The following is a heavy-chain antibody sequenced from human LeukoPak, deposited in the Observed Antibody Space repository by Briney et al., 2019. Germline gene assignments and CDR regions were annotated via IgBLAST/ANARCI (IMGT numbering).Heavy chain of an antibody. J-gene: IGHJ6*02. Sequence: GESLKISCKGSGFSFNMYWIGWVRQMPGKGLEWMGIIYPGDSDTRYSPSFQGQVTISVDKSISTAYLQWTSLKSSDSAMYYWARRGYYYYGMDVWGQGTTVTASS. CDR2: IYPGDSDT. CDR1: GFSFNMYW. CDR3: ARRGYYYYGMDV. V-gene: IGHV5-51*01.